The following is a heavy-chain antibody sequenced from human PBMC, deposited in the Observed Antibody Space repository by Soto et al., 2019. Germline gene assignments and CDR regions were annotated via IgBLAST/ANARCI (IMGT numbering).Heavy chain of an antibody. CDR2: INHSGST. CDR3: ARRNRTVDY. J-gene: IGHJ4*02. Sequence: QVQLQQWGAGLLKPSETLSLTCAVYVGSFSGYYWSWIRQPPGKGLEWIGEINHSGSTNYNPSLKSRVTISVDTSKNQFSLKLSSVTAADTAVYYCARRNRTVDYWGQGTLVTVSS. V-gene: IGHV4-34*01. CDR1: VGSFSGYY. D-gene: IGHD2-2*01.